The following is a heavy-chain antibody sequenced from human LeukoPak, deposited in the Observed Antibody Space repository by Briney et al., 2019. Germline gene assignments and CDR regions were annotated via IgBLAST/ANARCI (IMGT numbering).Heavy chain of an antibody. V-gene: IGHV3-74*01. CDR3: ATDTYYVPDS. CDR2: INGDGSTT. J-gene: IGHJ5*01. CDR1: GIIFNTYL. Sequence: PGGSLRLSCGASGIIFNTYLMHWVRQAPGKGLVWVSRINGDGSTTIYADSVKGRFTISRDNAKNTLYLHMNSLRAEDTAVYYCATDTYYVPDSWGQGTLVTVSS. D-gene: IGHD3-10*01.